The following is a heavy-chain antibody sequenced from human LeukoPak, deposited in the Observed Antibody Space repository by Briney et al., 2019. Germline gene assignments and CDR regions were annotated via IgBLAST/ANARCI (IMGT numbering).Heavy chain of an antibody. CDR1: GYSISSGYY. CDR2: IYHSGST. J-gene: IGHJ4*02. V-gene: IGHV4-38-2*02. CDR3: ARGRYYYDSSGYRDYFDY. D-gene: IGHD3-22*01. Sequence: SEILSLTCTVSGYSISSGYYWGWIRQPPGKGLEWIGSIYHSGSTYYNPSLKSRVTISVDTSKNQFSLKLSSVTAADTAVYYCARGRYYYDSSGYRDYFDYWGQGTLVTVSS.